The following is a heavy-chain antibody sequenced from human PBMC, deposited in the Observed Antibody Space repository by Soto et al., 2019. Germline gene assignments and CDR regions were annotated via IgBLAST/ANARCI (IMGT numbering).Heavy chain of an antibody. CDR1: GFTFSSYA. J-gene: IGHJ4*02. CDR3: ARAGGGVSDSSCYYFPLVDY. V-gene: IGHV3-30-3*01. CDR2: ISYDGSNK. D-gene: IGHD3-22*01. Sequence: QVQLVESGGGVVQPGRSLRLSCAASGFTFSSYAMHWVRQAPGKGLEWVAVISYDGSNKYYADSVKGRFTISRNNSKNSLYLQMNSLRAEDTAVYYCARAGGGVSDSSCYYFPLVDYWGQGTLVTVSS.